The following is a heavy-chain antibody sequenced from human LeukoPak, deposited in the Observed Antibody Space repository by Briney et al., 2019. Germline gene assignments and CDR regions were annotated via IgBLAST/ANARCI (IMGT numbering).Heavy chain of an antibody. V-gene: IGHV1-69*04. CDR1: GGTFSSYA. Sequence: ASVKVSCKASGGTFSSYAISWVRQAPGQGLEWMGRIIPILGIANYAQKFQGRVTITADKSTSTAYMELSSLRSEDTAVYYCARGIGRSYYFDYWGQGTLVTVSS. D-gene: IGHD2-15*01. CDR2: IIPILGIA. CDR3: ARGIGRSYYFDY. J-gene: IGHJ4*02.